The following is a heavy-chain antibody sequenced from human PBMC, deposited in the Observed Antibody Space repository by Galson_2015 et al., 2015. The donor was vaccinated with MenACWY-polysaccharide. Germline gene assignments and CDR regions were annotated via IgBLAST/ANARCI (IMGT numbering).Heavy chain of an antibody. D-gene: IGHD2-2*01. Sequence: SLRLSCAVSGFTFHSYPMSWVRQAPGKGLEWVSGISGSGASTYYADSVKGRFTISRDNSRNTPYLQMNSLRAEDTAIYYCANPGLSTGRASDVDFWGQGTLVTVSS. V-gene: IGHV3-23*01. CDR1: GFTFHSYP. CDR3: ANPGLSTGRASDVDF. CDR2: ISGSGAST. J-gene: IGHJ4*02.